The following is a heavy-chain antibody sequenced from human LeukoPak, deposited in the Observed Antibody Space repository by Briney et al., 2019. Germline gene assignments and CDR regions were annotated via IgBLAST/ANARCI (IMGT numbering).Heavy chain of an antibody. J-gene: IGHJ4*02. CDR3: AGHHPRNTVDF. CDR2: IYYSGST. CDR1: GGSISSCRYY. V-gene: IGHV4-39*01. Sequence: SETLSLTCIVSGGSISSCRYYWGWIRQPRGKGLEWIGSIYYSGSTYYNPSLKSRVTISVDTSKNQFSLKLSSVTAADTAVYYCAGHHPRNTVDFWGQGTLVTVSS. D-gene: IGHD2-8*02.